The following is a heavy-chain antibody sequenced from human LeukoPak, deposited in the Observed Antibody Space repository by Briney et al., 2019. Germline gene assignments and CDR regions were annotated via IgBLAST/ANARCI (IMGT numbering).Heavy chain of an antibody. CDR1: GFIFSSYA. CDR3: AKFVNYGSYYYYYYIDV. D-gene: IGHD3-10*01. Sequence: GGSLRLSCAASGFIFSSYAMTWVRQAPGRGLEWLSTISGSGTTTYYADSVKGRFTISRDNSKNTLYLQMNSLRAGDTAVYYCAKFVNYGSYYYYYYIDVWGKGTTVAVSS. J-gene: IGHJ6*03. V-gene: IGHV3-23*01. CDR2: ISGSGTTT.